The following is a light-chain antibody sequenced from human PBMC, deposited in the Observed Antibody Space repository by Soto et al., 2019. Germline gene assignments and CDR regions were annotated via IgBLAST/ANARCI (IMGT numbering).Light chain of an antibody. Sequence: QSALTQPASVSGSPGKSITLSCTGTSSDVGNYNLVSWYQQHPGKAPKLMIYEVNKRPSGVSNRFSGSKSGNTASLTISGLQAEVEADYYSCSNGCASTPHVFRPGTKVPVL. CDR1: SSDVGNYNL. V-gene: IGLV2-23*02. CDR2: EVN. J-gene: IGLJ1*01. CDR3: CSNGCASTPHV.